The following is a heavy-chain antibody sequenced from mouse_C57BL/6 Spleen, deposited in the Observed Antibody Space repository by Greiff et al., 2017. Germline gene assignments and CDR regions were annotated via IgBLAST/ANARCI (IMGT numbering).Heavy chain of an antibody. CDR2: IDPSDSYT. CDR1: GYTFTSYW. J-gene: IGHJ4*01. CDR3: ARGGGPPMDY. Sequence: VQLQQPGAELVKPGASVKLSCKASGYTFTSYWMQWVKQRPGQGLEWIGEIDPSDSYTNYNQKFKGKATLTVDTSSSTAYMQLSSLTSEDSAVYYCARGGGPPMDYWGQGTSVTVSS. V-gene: IGHV1-50*01.